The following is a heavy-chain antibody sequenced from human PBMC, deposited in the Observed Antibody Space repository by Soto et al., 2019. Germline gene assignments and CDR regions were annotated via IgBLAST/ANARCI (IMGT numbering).Heavy chain of an antibody. V-gene: IGHV1-69*13. CDR1: GGTFSSYA. Sequence: SVQFSCKASGGTFSSYAIIWVRPAPGQGLEWMGGIIPIFGTANYAQKFQGRVTITADESTSTAYMELSSLRSEDTAVYYCASSIAAAGLYYYYGMDVWGQGTTVTVSS. J-gene: IGHJ6*02. CDR2: IIPIFGTA. CDR3: ASSIAAAGLYYYYGMDV. D-gene: IGHD6-13*01.